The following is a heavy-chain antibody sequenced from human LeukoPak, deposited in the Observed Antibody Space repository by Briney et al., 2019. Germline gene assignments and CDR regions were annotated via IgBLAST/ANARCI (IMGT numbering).Heavy chain of an antibody. CDR3: ARDRRWLQYPYYFDY. CDR1: GGTFSSYA. D-gene: IGHD5-24*01. J-gene: IGHJ4*02. V-gene: IGHV1-69*04. Sequence: ASVKVSCKASGGTFSSYAISWVRQAPGQGLEWMGRIIPILGIANYAQKFQGRATITADKSTSTAYMELSSLRSEDTAVYYCARDRRWLQYPYYFDYWGQGTLVTVSS. CDR2: IIPILGIA.